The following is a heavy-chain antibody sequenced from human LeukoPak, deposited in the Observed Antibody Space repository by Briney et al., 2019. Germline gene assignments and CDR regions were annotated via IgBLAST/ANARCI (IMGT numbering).Heavy chain of an antibody. CDR3: ARGDYVWGSYLPTYYFDY. D-gene: IGHD3-16*02. CDR2: INPNSGGT. CDR1: GYTFTGYY. Sequence: GASVKVSCKASGYTFTGYYMHWVRQASGQGLEWMGWINPNSGGTNYAQKFQGRVTMTRDTSISTAYMELSRLRSDDTAVYYCARGDYVWGSYLPTYYFDYWGQGTLVTVSS. J-gene: IGHJ4*02. V-gene: IGHV1-2*02.